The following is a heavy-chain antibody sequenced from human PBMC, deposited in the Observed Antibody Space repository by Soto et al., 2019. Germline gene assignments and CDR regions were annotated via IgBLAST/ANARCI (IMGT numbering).Heavy chain of an antibody. V-gene: IGHV1-69*01. J-gene: IGHJ6*02. Sequence: QVQLVQSGAEVQKPGSSVKVSCKASGGTFSSYAISWVRQAPGQGLEWMGGIIPIFGTANYAQKFQGRVTITADESTSTAYMELSSLRSEDTAVYYCARDGYCSGGSCYPRPPYYYYYGMDVWGQGTTVTVSS. CDR1: GGTFSSYA. D-gene: IGHD2-15*01. CDR2: IIPIFGTA. CDR3: ARDGYCSGGSCYPRPPYYYYYGMDV.